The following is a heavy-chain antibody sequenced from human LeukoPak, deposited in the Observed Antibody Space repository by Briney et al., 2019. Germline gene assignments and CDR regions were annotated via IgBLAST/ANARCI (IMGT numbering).Heavy chain of an antibody. CDR2: IYYSGST. CDR3: ARDSRRYSGSYYYYYYMDV. Sequence: SETLSLTCTVSGGSISSYYWSWIRQPPGKGLEWIGYIYYSGSTNYNPSLKSRVTISVDTSKNQFSLKLSSVTAADTAVYYCARDSRRYSGSYYYYYYMDVWGKGTTVIVSS. CDR1: GGSISSYY. V-gene: IGHV4-59*01. D-gene: IGHD1-26*01. J-gene: IGHJ6*03.